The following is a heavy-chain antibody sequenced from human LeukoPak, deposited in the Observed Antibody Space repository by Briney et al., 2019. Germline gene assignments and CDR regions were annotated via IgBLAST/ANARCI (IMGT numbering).Heavy chain of an antibody. J-gene: IGHJ4*02. V-gene: IGHV3-74*01. Sequence: GGSLRLSCAASGFSYSNYGMHWVRQAPGKGLAWVTRMNSDGSATYYADSVQGRFPISRDNAKNTPYLKMNSLRAEATAMYFCAKGPNYFDSWGQGTLVTVSS. CDR1: GFSYSNYG. CDR2: MNSDGSAT. CDR3: AKGPNYFDS.